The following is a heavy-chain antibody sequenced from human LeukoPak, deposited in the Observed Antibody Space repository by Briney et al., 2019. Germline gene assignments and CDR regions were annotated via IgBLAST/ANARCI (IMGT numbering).Heavy chain of an antibody. Sequence: GGSLRLSCAASGFTFSSYEMNWVRQAPGKGLEWVSYISSSGSNIYYADSVKGRFTISRDNAKNSLYLQMNSLRAEDTAVYYCARDYKLSSGYYYGMDVWGQGTTVTVSS. CDR2: ISSSGSNI. J-gene: IGHJ6*02. D-gene: IGHD5-24*01. V-gene: IGHV3-48*03. CDR1: GFTFSSYE. CDR3: ARDYKLSSGYYYGMDV.